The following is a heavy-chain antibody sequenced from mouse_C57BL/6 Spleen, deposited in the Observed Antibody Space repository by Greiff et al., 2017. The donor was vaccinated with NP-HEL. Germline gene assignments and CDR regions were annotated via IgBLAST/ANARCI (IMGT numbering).Heavy chain of an antibody. CDR2: IDPSDSYT. CDR3: ARGYYGSSYDFDY. J-gene: IGHJ2*01. CDR1: GYTFTSYW. Sequence: QVHVKQPGAELVRPGTSVKLSCKASGYTFTSYWMHWVKQRPGQGLEWIGVIDPSDSYTNYNQKFKGKATLTVDTSSSTAYMQLSSLTSEDSAVYYCARGYYGSSYDFDYWGQGTTLTVSS. D-gene: IGHD1-1*01. V-gene: IGHV1-59*01.